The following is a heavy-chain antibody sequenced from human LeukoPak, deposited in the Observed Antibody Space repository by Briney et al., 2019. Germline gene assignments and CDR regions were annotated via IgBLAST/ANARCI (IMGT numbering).Heavy chain of an antibody. D-gene: IGHD3-9*01. CDR3: ARMPDILTGLDS. CDR2: IHYTGST. V-gene: IGHV4-59*01. J-gene: IGHJ4*02. CDR1: GGSISSYY. Sequence: SETLSLTCTVSGGSISSYYCSWIRQPPGKGLEWIGYIHYTGSTNYNPSLKSRVTMSMDTSNNQFSLKLSSVTAADTAVYYCARMPDILTGLDSWGQGTLVTVSS.